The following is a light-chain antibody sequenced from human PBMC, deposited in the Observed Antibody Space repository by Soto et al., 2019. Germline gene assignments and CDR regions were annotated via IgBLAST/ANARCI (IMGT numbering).Light chain of an antibody. Sequence: QSILNQPDSVCGSRGQSITISCTGTSTDIGYHTYVSWYQQHTGKAPELLIFEVSSRPSGISDRFSGSKSGNTASLTISGLQAEEEADYYCSSYSISDTPYVFGGGTKVTVL. CDR3: SSYSISDTPYV. V-gene: IGLV2-14*01. J-gene: IGLJ1*01. CDR1: STDIGYHTY. CDR2: EVS.